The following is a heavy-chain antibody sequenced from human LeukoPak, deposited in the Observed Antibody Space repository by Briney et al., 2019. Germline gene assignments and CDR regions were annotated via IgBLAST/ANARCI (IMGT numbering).Heavy chain of an antibody. CDR3: ARAGPYCSSTSCYPSWFDP. CDR2: INHSGST. D-gene: IGHD2-2*01. J-gene: IGHJ5*02. CDR1: GRSFSGYY. V-gene: IGHV4-34*01. Sequence: PSETLSLTCAVYGRSFSGYYWSWIRQPPGKGLEWIGEINHSGSTNYNPSLKSRVTISVDTSKNQFSLKLSSVTAAYTAVYYCARAGPYCSSTSCYPSWFDPWGQGTLVTVSS.